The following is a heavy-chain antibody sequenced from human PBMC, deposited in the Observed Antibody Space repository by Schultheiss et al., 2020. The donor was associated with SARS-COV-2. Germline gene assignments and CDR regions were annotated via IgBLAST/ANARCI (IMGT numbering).Heavy chain of an antibody. J-gene: IGHJ4*02. D-gene: IGHD6-19*01. CDR2: ISGSGGSS. V-gene: IGHV3-23*01. CDR1: GFTLSVSA. Sequence: GGSLRLSCAASGFTLSVSAVHWVRQASGKGLEWVSAISGSGGSSYYADSVKGRFTISRDNSKNTLYLQMNSLRAEDTAVYYCARGLQWLGYWGQGTLVTVSS. CDR3: ARGLQWLGY.